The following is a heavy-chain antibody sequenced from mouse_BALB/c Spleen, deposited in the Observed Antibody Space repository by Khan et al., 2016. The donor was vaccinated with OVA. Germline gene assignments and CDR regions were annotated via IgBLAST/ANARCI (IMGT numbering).Heavy chain of an antibody. CDR2: IDPFSGGT. V-gene: IGHV1S135*01. CDR1: GYSLTTYY. D-gene: IGHD2-2*01. J-gene: IGHJ3*01. CDR3: TRHGYDAWFTY. Sequence: VQLKESGPELMKPGASVKISCKASGYSLTTYYIHWMMQSHGKSLEWIGYIDPFSGGTTYNQKLKGKATMTVDKYSSAAYIHLSSLPSEDSAVYYCTRHGYDAWFTYWGQGTLVTVSA.